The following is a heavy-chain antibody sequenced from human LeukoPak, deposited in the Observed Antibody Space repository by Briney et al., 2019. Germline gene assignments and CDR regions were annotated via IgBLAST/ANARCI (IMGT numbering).Heavy chain of an antibody. CDR1: GFTVSHNY. CDR3: AKGRGEHVEGYYYYMDV. Sequence: PGGSLRLSCAASGFTVSHNYMSWVRQAPGKGLEWVALIYSSGNTYYADSVQGRFSISGDNYENTLYFQMNSLRAEDTAVYYCAKGRGEHVEGYYYYMDVWGQGTTVTVSS. J-gene: IGHJ6*03. D-gene: IGHD2-21*01. CDR2: IYSSGNT. V-gene: IGHV3-53*01.